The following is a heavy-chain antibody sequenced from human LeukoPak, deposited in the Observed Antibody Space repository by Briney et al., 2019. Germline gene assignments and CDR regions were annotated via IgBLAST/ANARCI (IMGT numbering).Heavy chain of an antibody. J-gene: IGHJ3*02. Sequence: GGSLRLSCAASGFTFSNFWMTWVRQAPGKGLEWVANIKQDGSKQYYVDSVKGRFTISRDNAKNSLYLQMNSLRAEDTAVYYCASDPPWENDAFDIWGQGTMVTVSS. D-gene: IGHD1-26*01. V-gene: IGHV3-7*01. CDR1: GFTFSNFW. CDR2: IKQDGSKQ. CDR3: ASDPPWENDAFDI.